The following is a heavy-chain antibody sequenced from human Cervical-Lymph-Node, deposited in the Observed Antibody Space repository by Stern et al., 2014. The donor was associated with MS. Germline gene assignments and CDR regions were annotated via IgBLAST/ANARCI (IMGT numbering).Heavy chain of an antibody. CDR3: AKDFPPPDYQPLLYYYYGMDV. J-gene: IGHJ6*02. D-gene: IGHD2-2*01. CDR1: GYTFTSYG. Sequence: QDQLVQSGAEVKKPGASVKVSCKASGYTFTSYGISWVRQAPGQGLEWMGWISAYNGNTNYAQKLQGRVTITTDQSTSTAYMELRSLRSADPAVYYGAKDFPPPDYQPLLYYYYGMDVWGQGTTVTVSS. CDR2: ISAYNGNT. V-gene: IGHV1-18*01.